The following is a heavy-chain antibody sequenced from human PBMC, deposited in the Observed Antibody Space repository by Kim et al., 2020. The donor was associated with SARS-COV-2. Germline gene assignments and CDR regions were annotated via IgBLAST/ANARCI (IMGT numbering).Heavy chain of an antibody. Sequence: GGSLRLSCAASEFTVSSNYMTWVRQAPGKGLEWVSVIYTAGNTYHADSVKGRFTISRDNSKNTLYLQMNSLTAVDTAVYYCARERGGSLMDVWGQGTTVT. J-gene: IGHJ6*02. D-gene: IGHD3-16*01. CDR1: EFTVSSNY. V-gene: IGHV3-53*01. CDR2: IYTAGNT. CDR3: ARERGGSLMDV.